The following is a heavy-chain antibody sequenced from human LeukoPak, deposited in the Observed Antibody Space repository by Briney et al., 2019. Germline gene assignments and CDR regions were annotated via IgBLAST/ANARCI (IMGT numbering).Heavy chain of an antibody. V-gene: IGHV3-21*01. Sequence: GGSLRLSCAASGFTFSSYSMNWVRQAPGKGLEWVSSISDRSGYTFYAESVRGRFTISRDNAKNSVSLQMTSLRAQDTAVYYCAMDLWARGETAAIGPFDSWGQGTLVIVSS. J-gene: IGHJ5*01. CDR2: ISDRSGYT. CDR3: AMDLWARGETAAIGPFDS. D-gene: IGHD2-2*02. CDR1: GFTFSSYS.